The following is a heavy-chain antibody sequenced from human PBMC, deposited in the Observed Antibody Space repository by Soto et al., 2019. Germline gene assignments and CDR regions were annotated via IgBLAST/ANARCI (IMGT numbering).Heavy chain of an antibody. V-gene: IGHV3-33*01. CDR1: GFTFSKYG. CDR2: IWYDGDKK. J-gene: IGHJ3*02. D-gene: IGHD1-26*01. CDR3: ARGSGVGAIYGAALEI. Sequence: QVQLVESGGGVVQPGKSLRLSCAASGFTFSKYGMHWVRQPPGKGLEWVAIIWYDGDKKYYADSVKGRFTSSRDNSKNTLYLQMNRLRGEDTAVYYCARGSGVGAIYGAALEIWGQGTMVTVSS.